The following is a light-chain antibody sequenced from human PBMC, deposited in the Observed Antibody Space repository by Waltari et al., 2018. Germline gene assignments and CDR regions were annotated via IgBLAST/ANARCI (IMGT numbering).Light chain of an antibody. CDR1: QSISTW. J-gene: IGKJ1*01. CDR3: QQYNSVLWT. CDR2: KAF. V-gene: IGKV1-5*03. Sequence: DVQMTQYPSTLSASVGDRVTITCRASQSISTWLAWYQQKAGTAPKVLIYKAFSLESGVPSRFSGSGSGTEFTLTISSLQPDDFATYYCQQYNSVLWTFGQGTKVEIK.